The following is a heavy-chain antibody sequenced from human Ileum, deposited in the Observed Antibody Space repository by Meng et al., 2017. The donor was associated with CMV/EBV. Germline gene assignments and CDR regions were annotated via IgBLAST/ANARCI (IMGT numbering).Heavy chain of an antibody. V-gene: IGHV3-66*02. CDR3: ARDSWDC. J-gene: IGHJ4*02. CDR2: FYSDGNT. CDR1: GFSITNTN. Sequence: GGSLRLSCTASGFSITNTNMTWVRQAPGKGLEWVSVFYSDGNTYHADSVKGRFTITRDSSRNTVYLQMNSLRTEDTAVYYCARDSWDCCGQGTLVTVSS.